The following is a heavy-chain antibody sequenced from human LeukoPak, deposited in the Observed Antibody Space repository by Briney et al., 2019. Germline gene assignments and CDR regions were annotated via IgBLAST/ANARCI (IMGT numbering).Heavy chain of an antibody. D-gene: IGHD3-22*01. CDR2: INPNSGGT. CDR3: ARDRMGYYYDSSGYYFY. V-gene: IGHV1-2*02. Sequence: ASMKVSCKASGYTFTGYYMHWVRQAPGQGLEWMGWINPNSGGTNYAQKFQGRVTMTRDTSISTAYMELSRLRSDDTAVYYCARDRMGYYYDSSGYYFYWGQGTLVTVSS. CDR1: GYTFTGYY. J-gene: IGHJ4*02.